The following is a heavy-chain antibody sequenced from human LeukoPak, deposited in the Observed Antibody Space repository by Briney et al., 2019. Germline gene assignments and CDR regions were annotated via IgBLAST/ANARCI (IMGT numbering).Heavy chain of an antibody. Sequence: NSSETLSLTCAVYGESFSGYYWSWIRQPPGKVLEWIGEINHSGSTNYNPSLKSRVTISVDPSINQFSLKQRSVTAAATAVHYGARSSLSRRPFVCRGQGSLVTV. CDR1: GESFSGYY. V-gene: IGHV4-34*01. J-gene: IGHJ4*02. CDR3: ARSSLSRRPFVC. CDR2: INHSGST.